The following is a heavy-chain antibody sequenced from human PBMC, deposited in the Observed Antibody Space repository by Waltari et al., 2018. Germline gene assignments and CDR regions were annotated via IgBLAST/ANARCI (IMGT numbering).Heavy chain of an antibody. J-gene: IGHJ6*02. CDR3: ARTSRYYGMDV. V-gene: IGHV4-39*01. CDR1: GGSISSSSYY. CDR2: MYYSGST. Sequence: QLQLQESGPGLVKPSETLSLTCTVSGGSISSSSYYWGWIRQPPGKGLEWIGSMYYSGSTYYNPALKGRGTISVDTSKNQFSLKLSSVTAADTAVYYCARTSRYYGMDVWGQGTTVTVSS.